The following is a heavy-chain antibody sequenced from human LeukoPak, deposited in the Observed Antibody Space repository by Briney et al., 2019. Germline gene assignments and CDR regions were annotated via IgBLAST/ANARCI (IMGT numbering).Heavy chain of an antibody. D-gene: IGHD4-17*01. Sequence: ASVKVSCKASGYTFTSYYMHWVRQAPGQGLEWMGIINPSGGSTNYAQKFQGRVTITADESTSTAYMELSSLRSEDTAVYYCARVGIGDYVRHYYYMDVWGKGTTVTISS. CDR2: INPSGGST. CDR1: GYTFTSYY. CDR3: ARVGIGDYVRHYYYMDV. V-gene: IGHV1-46*01. J-gene: IGHJ6*03.